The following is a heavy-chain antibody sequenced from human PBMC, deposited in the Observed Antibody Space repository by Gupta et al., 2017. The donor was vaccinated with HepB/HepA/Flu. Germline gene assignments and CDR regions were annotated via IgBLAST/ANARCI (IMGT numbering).Heavy chain of an antibody. CDR1: GFTFSSYA. D-gene: IGHD5-18*01. CDR3: AREAGELWLRGGNFDY. J-gene: IGHJ4*02. V-gene: IGHV3-30-3*01. Sequence: QVQLVESGGGVVQPGRSMRTSCAASGFTFSSYAMHWVRQAPGKGLEWVSVISYDGSNKYYADSVKGRFTISRDNSKNTLYLQMNSLRAEDTAVYYCAREAGELWLRGGNFDYWGQGTLVTVSS. CDR2: ISYDGSNK.